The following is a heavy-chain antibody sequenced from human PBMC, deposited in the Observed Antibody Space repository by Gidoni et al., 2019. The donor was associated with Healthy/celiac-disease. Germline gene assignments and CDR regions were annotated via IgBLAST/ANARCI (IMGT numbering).Heavy chain of an antibody. V-gene: IGHV3-33*01. CDR3: ARDLSYDYGSGSYYTDYYGMDV. CDR2: IWYDGSNK. Sequence: QVQLVESGGGVVQPGRSLRLSCAAPGFTFSSHGMHWAPQAPGKGLEGVAVIWYDGSNKYYADSVKGRFTISRDNSKNTLYLQMNSLRAEDTAVYYCARDLSYDYGSGSYYTDYYGMDVWGQGTTVTVSS. CDR1: GFTFSSHG. J-gene: IGHJ6*02. D-gene: IGHD3-10*01.